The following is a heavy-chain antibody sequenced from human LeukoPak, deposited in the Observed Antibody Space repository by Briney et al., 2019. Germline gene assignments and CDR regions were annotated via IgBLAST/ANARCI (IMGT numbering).Heavy chain of an antibody. V-gene: IGHV1-18*01. CDR1: GYTFTSYG. CDR3: ARAPYCSSTSCYTSEYFQH. D-gene: IGHD2-2*02. J-gene: IGHJ1*01. CDR2: ISAYDGNT. Sequence: ASVKVSCKASGYTFTSYGISWVRQARGQGLEWMGWISAYDGNTNYAQKLQGRVTMTTDTSTSTAYMELRSLRSDDTAVYYCARAPYCSSTSCYTSEYFQHWGQGTLVTVSS.